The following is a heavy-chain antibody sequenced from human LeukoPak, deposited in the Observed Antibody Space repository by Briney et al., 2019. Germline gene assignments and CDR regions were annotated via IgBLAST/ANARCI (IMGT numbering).Heavy chain of an antibody. CDR2: IYYSGST. J-gene: IGHJ4*02. V-gene: IGHV4-30-4*01. CDR3: AREEDTAMVRGSGSFDY. CDR1: GGSFRGHF. D-gene: IGHD5-18*01. Sequence: PSETLSLTCAVYGGSFRGHFCSWIRQPPGKGLEGIGYIYYSGSTYYNPSLKSRVTISVDTSKNQFSLKLSSVTAADTAVYYCAREEDTAMVRGSGSFDYWGQGTLVTVSS.